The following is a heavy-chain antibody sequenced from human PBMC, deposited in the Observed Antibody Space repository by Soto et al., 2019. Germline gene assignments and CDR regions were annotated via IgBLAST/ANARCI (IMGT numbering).Heavy chain of an antibody. J-gene: IGHJ5*02. Sequence: GSLRLSCVFSGFTFSTYTMNWVRQAPGKGLEWVSSINGRSNYVYYADSVKGRFTISRDNSKNTLYLQMNSLRAEDTAVYYCAGEIDNWFDPWGQGTLVTVSS. CDR3: AGEIDNWFDP. CDR2: INGRSNYV. CDR1: GFTFSTYT. D-gene: IGHD3-22*01. V-gene: IGHV3-21*04.